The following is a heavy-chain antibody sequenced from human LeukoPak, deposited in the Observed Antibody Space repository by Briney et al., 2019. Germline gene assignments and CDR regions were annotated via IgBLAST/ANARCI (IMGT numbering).Heavy chain of an antibody. Sequence: GGCLTLSCEASGFTFSAYAMTWVRQAPGKGLEWVSSIGSDNKPHYSESVKGRFAISRDNSKSMLFLQLNSLRAEDTALYYCARVLHYYLAMAVSGQATTVTVSS. V-gene: IGHV3-23*05. J-gene: IGHJ6*01. CDR2: IGSDNKP. CDR1: GFTFSAYA. D-gene: IGHD2/OR15-2a*01. CDR3: ARVLHYYLAMAV.